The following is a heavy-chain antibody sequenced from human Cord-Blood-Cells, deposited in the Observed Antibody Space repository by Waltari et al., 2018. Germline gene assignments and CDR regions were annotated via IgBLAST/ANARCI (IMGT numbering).Heavy chain of an antibody. CDR1: GGTFSSYA. J-gene: IGHJ4*02. CDR2: IIPIFGTA. V-gene: IGHV1-69*01. D-gene: IGHD2-2*01. Sequence: QVQLVQSGAEVKKPGSSVKVSCKASGGTFSSYAISWVRQAPGQGLEWMGGIIPIFGTANYAQKFQGRATITADESTSTAYMELSSLRSEDTAVYYCASHHGYCSSTSCLYYFDYWGQGTLVTVSS. CDR3: ASHHGYCSSTSCLYYFDY.